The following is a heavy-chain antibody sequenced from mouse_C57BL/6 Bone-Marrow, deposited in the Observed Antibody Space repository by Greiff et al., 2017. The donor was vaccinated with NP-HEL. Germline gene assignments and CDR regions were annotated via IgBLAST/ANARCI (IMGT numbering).Heavy chain of an antibody. J-gene: IGHJ3*01. D-gene: IGHD2-2*01. CDR1: GYTFTSYW. CDR3: AIGGYEGAWFAY. CDR2: IHPSASDS. Sequence: QVQLQQPGAELVQPGASVTVSCKASGYTFTSYWMHWVKPRPGQGLEWIGRIHPSASDSHSNQKFKGKATLTVEKSSSTAYMQLSSLTSEDSAVDYCAIGGYEGAWFAYWGQGTLVTVSA. V-gene: IGHV1-74*01.